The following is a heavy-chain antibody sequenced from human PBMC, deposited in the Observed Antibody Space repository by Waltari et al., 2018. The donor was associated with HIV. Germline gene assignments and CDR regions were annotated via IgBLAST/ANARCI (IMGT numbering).Heavy chain of an antibody. D-gene: IGHD3-10*01. CDR1: GGSISSSSYY. J-gene: IGHJ4*02. V-gene: IGHV4-39*01. CDR3: ARQVGLLWPPEAYFDY. CDR2: IYYSGST. Sequence: QLQLQESGPGLVKPSETLSLTCTVSGGSISSSSYYWGWIRQPPGKGLEWIGSIYYSGSTYYNPSLKSRVTISVDTSKNQFSLKLSSVTAADTAVYYCARQVGLLWPPEAYFDYWGQGTLVTVSS.